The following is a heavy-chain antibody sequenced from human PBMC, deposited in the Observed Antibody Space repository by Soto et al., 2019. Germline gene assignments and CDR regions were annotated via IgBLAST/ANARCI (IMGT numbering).Heavy chain of an antibody. J-gene: IGHJ4*02. D-gene: IGHD3-3*01. V-gene: IGHV4-59*01. CDR1: GGSISSYY. CDR3: ARALRIKIFGVVIIPNFYFDY. Sequence: SETLSLTCTVSGGSISSYYWSWIRPPTGKGLEWIGYIYYSGSTNYNPSLKSRVTISVDTSKNQFSLKLSSVTAADTAVYYCARALRIKIFGVVIIPNFYFDYWGQGTLVTVSS. CDR2: IYYSGST.